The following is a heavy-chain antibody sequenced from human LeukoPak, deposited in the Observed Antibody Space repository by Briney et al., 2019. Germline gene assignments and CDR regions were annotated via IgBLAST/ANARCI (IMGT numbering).Heavy chain of an antibody. D-gene: IGHD5-18*01. Sequence: PSETLSLTCTVSGGSISSSSYYWGWIRQPPGKGLEWIGSIYYSGSTYYNPSLKSRVTISVDTSKNQFSLKLSSVAAADTAVYYCARQSNSGYRVDPWGQGTLVTVSS. CDR1: GGSISSSSYY. CDR2: IYYSGST. V-gene: IGHV4-39*01. CDR3: ARQSNSGYRVDP. J-gene: IGHJ5*02.